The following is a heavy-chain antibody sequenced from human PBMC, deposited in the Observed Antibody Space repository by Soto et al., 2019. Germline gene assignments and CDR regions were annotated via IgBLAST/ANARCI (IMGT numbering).Heavy chain of an antibody. J-gene: IGHJ6*02. CDR3: ARDRDLYYYDSSGYHPGMDV. V-gene: IGHV4-30-4*01. CDR2: IYYSGST. CDR1: GGSISSGDYY. Sequence: SETLSLTCTVSGGSISSGDYYWSWIRQPPGKGLEWIGYIYYSGSTYYNPSLKSRVTISVDTSKNQFSLKLSSVTAADTAVYYCARDRDLYYYDSSGYHPGMDVWGQGTTVTVSS. D-gene: IGHD3-22*01.